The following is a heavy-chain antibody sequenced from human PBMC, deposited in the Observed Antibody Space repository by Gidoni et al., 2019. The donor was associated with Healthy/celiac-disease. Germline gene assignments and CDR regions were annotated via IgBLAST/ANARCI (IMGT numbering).Heavy chain of an antibody. J-gene: IGHJ2*01. CDR3: AREVHGDYVWYFDL. CDR2: IYYSGST. CDR1: GGAISSYY. Sequence: QVQLQESGPGLVKPSETLSLTCTVSGGAISSYYWSWIRQPPGKGLEWIGYIYYSGSTNYNPSLKSRVTISVDTSKNQFSLKLSSVTAADTAVYYCAREVHGDYVWYFDLWGRGTLVTVSS. D-gene: IGHD4-17*01. V-gene: IGHV4-59*01.